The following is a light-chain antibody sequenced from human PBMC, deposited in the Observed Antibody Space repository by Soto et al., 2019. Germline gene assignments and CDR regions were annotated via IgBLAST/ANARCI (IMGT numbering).Light chain of an antibody. V-gene: IGKV3-20*01. CDR3: QQYATSPLT. Sequence: EIVLTQSPGTLSLSPGERATLSCRASQSIGNNFLAWYQQKPGQAPRLLIYDASSRATGIPDRFSGSGSGTDFTLTICRLEPEDFAVYYCQQYATSPLTFGGGTKVEIK. CDR1: QSIGNNF. J-gene: IGKJ4*01. CDR2: DAS.